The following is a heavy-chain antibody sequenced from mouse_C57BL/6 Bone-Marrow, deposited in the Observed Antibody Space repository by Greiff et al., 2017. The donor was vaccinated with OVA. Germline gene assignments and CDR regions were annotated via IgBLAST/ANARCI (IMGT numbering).Heavy chain of an antibody. CDR3: TRGRYGSSFLDY. D-gene: IGHD1-1*01. V-gene: IGHV5-9-1*02. Sequence: EVQGVESGEGLVKPGGSLKLSCAASGFTFSSYAMSWVRQTPEKRLEWVAYISSGGDYIYYADTVKGRFTISRDNARNTLYLQMSSLKSEDTAMYYCTRGRYGSSFLDYWGQGTTLTVSS. CDR2: ISSGGDYI. CDR1: GFTFSSYA. J-gene: IGHJ2*01.